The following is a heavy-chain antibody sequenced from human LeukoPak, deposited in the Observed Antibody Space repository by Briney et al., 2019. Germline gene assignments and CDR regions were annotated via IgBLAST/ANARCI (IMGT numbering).Heavy chain of an antibody. D-gene: IGHD3-3*01. CDR2: INPNSGGT. CDR3: ARVFRTPGWFDP. CDR1: GYNFGDFY. J-gene: IGHJ5*02. Sequence: ASVKVSCKASGYNFGDFYIHWVRQVPGQGLEWMGWINPNSGGTNYPQTFQGRVTMTRDTSISTAYMELSRLKSDDTAVYYCARVFRTPGWFDPWGQGTLVTVSS. V-gene: IGHV1-2*02.